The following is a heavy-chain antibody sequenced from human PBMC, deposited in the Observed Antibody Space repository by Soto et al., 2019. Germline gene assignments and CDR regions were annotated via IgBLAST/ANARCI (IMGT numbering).Heavy chain of an antibody. D-gene: IGHD3-9*01. CDR1: GGSFSGYY. Sequence: QVQLQQWGAGPLRPLETLSLTCGVSGGSFSGYYWAWIRQSPGKGLEWIGEINDRGSINYNPSLKSRVSISVDTSKNNYSLNLRSVTAADRAVYYCARESNDILTGPPWVWYFDLWGRGTLVTVSS. J-gene: IGHJ2*01. V-gene: IGHV4-34*01. CDR3: ARESNDILTGPPWVWYFDL. CDR2: INDRGSI.